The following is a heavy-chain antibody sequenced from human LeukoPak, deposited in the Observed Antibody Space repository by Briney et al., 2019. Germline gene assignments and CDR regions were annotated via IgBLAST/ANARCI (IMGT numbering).Heavy chain of an antibody. Sequence: ASVKVSCKASGYTFTGYYMHWVRQAPGQGLEWMGWINPKSGGTNYAQKFQGRVTMTRDTSISTAYMELSRLRSDDTAVYYCARGEGLLWFGELLPTSGYNWFDPWGQGTLVTVSS. V-gene: IGHV1-2*02. J-gene: IGHJ5*02. CDR1: GYTFTGYY. CDR3: ARGEGLLWFGELLPTSGYNWFDP. CDR2: INPKSGGT. D-gene: IGHD3-10*01.